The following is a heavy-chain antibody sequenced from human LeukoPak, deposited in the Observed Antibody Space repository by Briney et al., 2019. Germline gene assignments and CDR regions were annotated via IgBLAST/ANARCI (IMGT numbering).Heavy chain of an antibody. CDR1: GFSFGASH. CDR3: ARLSTAVDGNDH. Sequence: GGSLRLSCVGSGFSFGASHLNWVRQAPGKGLEWISYIGSGYNSAYADSVRGRFTISRDNSRTSLYLQMNNLRAEDTAVYYCARLSTAVDGNDHWGQGTLVTVSS. CDR2: IGSGYNS. V-gene: IGHV3-48*04. D-gene: IGHD6-19*01. J-gene: IGHJ4*02.